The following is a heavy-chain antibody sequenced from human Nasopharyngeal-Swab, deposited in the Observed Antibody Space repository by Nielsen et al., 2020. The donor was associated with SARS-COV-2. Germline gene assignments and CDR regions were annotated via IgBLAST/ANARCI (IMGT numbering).Heavy chain of an antibody. CDR2: ISGSVGST. CDR1: GFTFSNYA. Sequence: GESLKISCAASGFTFSNYAMSWVRQAPGKGLEWVSSISGSVGSTYYADSVKGRFTISRDNSKNTLYLQMNSLRAEDTAVYYCAREVDSSGLVDYWGQGTLVTVSS. D-gene: IGHD6-19*01. V-gene: IGHV3-23*01. CDR3: AREVDSSGLVDY. J-gene: IGHJ4*02.